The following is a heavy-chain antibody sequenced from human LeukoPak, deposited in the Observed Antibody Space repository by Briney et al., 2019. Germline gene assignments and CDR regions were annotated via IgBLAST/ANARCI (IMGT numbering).Heavy chain of an antibody. V-gene: IGHV1-69*05. CDR1: GGTFSSYA. J-gene: IGHJ3*02. D-gene: IGHD2-21*01. CDR2: IIPIFGTA. CDR3: AGELIPSSSGLVAFDI. Sequence: SVKVSCKASGGTFSSYAISWVRQAPGQGLEWMGRIIPIFGTANYAQKFQGRVTITTDESTSTAYMELSSLRSEDTAVYYCAGELIPSSSGLVAFDIWGQGTMVTVSS.